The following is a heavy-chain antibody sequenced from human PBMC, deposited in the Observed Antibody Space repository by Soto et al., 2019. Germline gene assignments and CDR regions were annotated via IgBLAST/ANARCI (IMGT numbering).Heavy chain of an antibody. CDR1: GGSFSSYD. D-gene: IGHD3-9*01. Sequence: SETLSVTCTVSGGSFSSYDWSWIRPPPGKGLEWIGYIYYSGTTNYNPSLKSRVTISVDTSRKQFSLKLSSVTAADTAVYYCARGSFNILTGYYVGYWGQGTLVTV. V-gene: IGHV4-59*01. J-gene: IGHJ4*02. CDR3: ARGSFNILTGYYVGY. CDR2: IYYSGTT.